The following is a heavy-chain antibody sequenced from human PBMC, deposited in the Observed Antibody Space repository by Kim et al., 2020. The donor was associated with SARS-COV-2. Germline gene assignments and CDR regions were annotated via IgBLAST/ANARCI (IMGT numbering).Heavy chain of an antibody. V-gene: IGHV3-48*03. D-gene: IGHD6-19*01. CDR3: ARPAHSGWYPLKY. J-gene: IGHJ4*02. Sequence: YCADAVMGRFTVSRDNAHNSLFLKMNHLGLEDTAVYYCARPAHSGWYPLKYWGQGTLVTVSS.